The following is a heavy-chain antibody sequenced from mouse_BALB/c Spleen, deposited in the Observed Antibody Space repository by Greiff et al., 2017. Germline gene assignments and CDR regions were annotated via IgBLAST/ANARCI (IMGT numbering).Heavy chain of an antibody. CDR1: GYSITSDYA. J-gene: IGHJ4*01. Sequence: VQLKESGPGLVKPSQSLSLTCTVTGYSITSDYAWNWIRQFPGNKLEWMGYISYSGSTSYNPSLKSRISITRDTSKNHFFLQLNSVTTEDTATYYCASSYYRSDAMDYWGQGTSVTVSS. V-gene: IGHV3-2*02. D-gene: IGHD2-14*01. CDR3: ASSYYRSDAMDY. CDR2: ISYSGST.